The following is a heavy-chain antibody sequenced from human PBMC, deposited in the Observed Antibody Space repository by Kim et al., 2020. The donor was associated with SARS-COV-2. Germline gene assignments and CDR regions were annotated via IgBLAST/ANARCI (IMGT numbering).Heavy chain of an antibody. V-gene: IGHV3-15*01. CDR2: IKSKPEGGAT. D-gene: IGHD2-2*01. Sequence: GGSLRLSCAASGFTFSNAWMTWVRQAPGKGLEWVGHIKSKPEGGATDYAAPVKGRFTISRDDSKNTLYLQMNSLKTEDTAVYYCTTGRGHRQYRGYYY. CDR1: GFTFSNAW. J-gene: IGHJ6*01. CDR3: TTGRGHRQYRGYYY.